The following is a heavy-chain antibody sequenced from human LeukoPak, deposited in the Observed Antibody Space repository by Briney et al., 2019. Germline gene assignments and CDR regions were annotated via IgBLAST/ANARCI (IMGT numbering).Heavy chain of an antibody. CDR2: MSWDSESI. V-gene: IGHV3-9*01. Sequence: PGRSLRLSCAASGFTFDDYGMHWVRQAPGKGLEWVSGMSWDSESIGYADSVKGRFTISRDNAKNSLYLQMNSLRPEDTAFYYCARGDSTGFYYAVFDSWGQGALVTVSS. CDR3: ARGDSTGFYYAVFDS. CDR1: GFTFDDYG. J-gene: IGHJ4*02. D-gene: IGHD3-22*01.